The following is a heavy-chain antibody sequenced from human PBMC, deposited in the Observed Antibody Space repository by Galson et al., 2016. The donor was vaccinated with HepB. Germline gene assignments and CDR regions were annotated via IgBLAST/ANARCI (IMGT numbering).Heavy chain of an antibody. CDR2: ISPNTGDT. CDR3: ARGTELLF. Sequence: SVKVSCKASGYSFTSYGITWVRQAPGQGPEFMGWISPNTGDTNYAENLQGRVTMTIDTSTSTAYMELRSLRSDDTAVYYCARGTELLFWGQGTLVTVSS. D-gene: IGHD3-16*01. J-gene: IGHJ4*02. V-gene: IGHV1-18*01. CDR1: GYSFTSYG.